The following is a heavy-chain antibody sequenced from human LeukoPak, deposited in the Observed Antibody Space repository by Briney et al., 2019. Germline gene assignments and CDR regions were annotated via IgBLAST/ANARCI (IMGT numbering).Heavy chain of an antibody. D-gene: IGHD2-15*01. CDR2: ISSGGSTI. CDR1: GFTFSTFE. Sequence: GGSLRLSCAASGFTFSTFEMNWVRQAPGKGVECVSYISSGGSTIYYADSVKGRFTISRDNARNSLFLQMNRQRAEDTAVYYCARPFYCSGGSCYSGLGYWGQGTLVTVSS. J-gene: IGHJ4*02. V-gene: IGHV3-48*03. CDR3: ARPFYCSGGSCYSGLGY.